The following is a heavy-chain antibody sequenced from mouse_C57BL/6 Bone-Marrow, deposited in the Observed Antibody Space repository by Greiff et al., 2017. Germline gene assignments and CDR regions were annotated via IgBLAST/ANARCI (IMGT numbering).Heavy chain of an antibody. D-gene: IGHD1-1*01. V-gene: IGHV1-64*01. CDR1: GYTFTSYW. CDR3: ARASITSVVAPCFDY. J-gene: IGHJ2*01. CDR2: IHPNSGST. Sequence: QVQLQQPGAELVKPGASVKLSCKASGYTFTSYWMPWVKQSPGQGLEWIGMIHPNSGSTNYNEKFKSKATLTVDKSSSTAYMQRSSLTSEDSEVYYCARASITSVVAPCFDYWGQGTTLTVSS.